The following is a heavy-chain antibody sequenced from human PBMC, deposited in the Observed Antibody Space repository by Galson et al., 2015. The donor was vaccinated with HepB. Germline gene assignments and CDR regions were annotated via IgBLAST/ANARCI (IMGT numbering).Heavy chain of an antibody. CDR3: AKDVAIGMRGEFDY. V-gene: IGHV3-53*01. D-gene: IGHD3-16*01. J-gene: IGHJ4*02. Sequence: SLRLSCAASGFAVSRNYMSGVRQAPGKGLEWVSLIYSGDRTHYADSVKGRFTISRDNFKNTLYLQMNSLRAEDTAVYYCAKDVAIGMRGEFDYWGQGTLVTVSS. CDR1: GFAVSRNY. CDR2: IYSGDRT.